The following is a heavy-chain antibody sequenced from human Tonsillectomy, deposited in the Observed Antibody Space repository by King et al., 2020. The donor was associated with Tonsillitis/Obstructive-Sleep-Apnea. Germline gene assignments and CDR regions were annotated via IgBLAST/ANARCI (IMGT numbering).Heavy chain of an antibody. V-gene: IGHV4-39*01. CDR1: GGSISSSTYY. J-gene: IGHJ6*03. CDR2: IHYSGST. Sequence: QLQESGPGLVKPSETLSLTCTVSGGSISSSTYYWGWIRQPPGKGLEWIGSIHYSGSTYYNPSLKSRVTISVDTSKNQLSLKLSAVTAADTAVYNCALECSGGSCYSDRDYMYVWGKGTTVTVSS. D-gene: IGHD2-15*01. CDR3: ALECSGGSCYSDRDYMYV.